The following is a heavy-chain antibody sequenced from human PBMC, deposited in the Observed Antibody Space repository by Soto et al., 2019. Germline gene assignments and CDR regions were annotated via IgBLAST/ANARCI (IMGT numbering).Heavy chain of an antibody. Sequence: PGESLKISCKGSGYSFTSYWISWVRQMPGKGLEWMGRIDPSDSYTNYSPSFQGHVTTSADKSISTAYLQWSSLKASDTAMYYCASHYCSSTSCYRYYYYYYGMDVWGQGTTVTVSS. CDR1: GYSFTSYW. CDR2: IDPSDSYT. D-gene: IGHD2-2*01. J-gene: IGHJ6*02. V-gene: IGHV5-10-1*01. CDR3: ASHYCSSTSCYRYYYYYYGMDV.